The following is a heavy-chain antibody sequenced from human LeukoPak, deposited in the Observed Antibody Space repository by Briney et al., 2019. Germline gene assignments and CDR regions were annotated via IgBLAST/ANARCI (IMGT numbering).Heavy chain of an antibody. CDR3: ARERRNPDTSMLIKSYFHN. CDR2: INYSGST. J-gene: IGHJ4*02. Sequence: SETESLTCFVSGGSISSSYWSWIRQPPGKGLEWIGDINYSGSTNYNPSLKSRVTISVDTSKNQFSLKLRTMTAADTAVYFCARERRNPDTSMLIKSYFHNWGLGTLVTVSS. CDR1: GGSISSSY. V-gene: IGHV4-59*01. D-gene: IGHD5-18*01.